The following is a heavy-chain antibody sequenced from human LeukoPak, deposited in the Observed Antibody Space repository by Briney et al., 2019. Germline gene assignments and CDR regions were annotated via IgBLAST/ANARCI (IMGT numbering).Heavy chain of an antibody. Sequence: PGGSLRLSCAASGFTFSSYAMSWVRQAPGKGLEWVSAISGSGGSTYYADSVKGRFTISRDNSKNTLYLQMNSLRAEDTAVYYCAKDVGIRPTLYYFDYWGQGTLVTVSS. CDR3: AKDVGIRPTLYYFDY. CDR2: ISGSGGST. V-gene: IGHV3-23*01. D-gene: IGHD3-22*01. CDR1: GFTFSSYA. J-gene: IGHJ4*02.